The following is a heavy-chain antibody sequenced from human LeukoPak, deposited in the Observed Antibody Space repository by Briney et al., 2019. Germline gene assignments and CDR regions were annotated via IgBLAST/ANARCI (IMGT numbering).Heavy chain of an antibody. CDR3: ARSTGSTMFIDY. CDR1: GGSISSGDYY. V-gene: IGHV4-30-4*08. Sequence: PSETLSLTCTVSGGSISSGDYYWSWLRQPPGEGLQWIGSIYSTGSTNYNPSLKSRVTISLDTSKNLFSLKLSSVTAADTAVYYCARSTGSTMFIDYWGQGTLVTVSS. CDR2: IYSTGST. D-gene: IGHD3-10*02. J-gene: IGHJ4*02.